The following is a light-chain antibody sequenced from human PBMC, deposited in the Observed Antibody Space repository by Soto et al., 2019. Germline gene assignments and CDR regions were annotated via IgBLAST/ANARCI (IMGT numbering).Light chain of an antibody. CDR2: AAS. V-gene: IGKV1-12*02. CDR1: QGISSW. CDR3: RQASSFLFS. Sequence: DIQMTQSPSSVAASVGDRVTITCRASQGISSWLAWYQQKPGKAPKLLIYAASTLQSGVPSRFIGSGSGTDLTITLSSLQPEDFACYCCRQASSFLFSFGRGTKVDIK. J-gene: IGKJ3*01.